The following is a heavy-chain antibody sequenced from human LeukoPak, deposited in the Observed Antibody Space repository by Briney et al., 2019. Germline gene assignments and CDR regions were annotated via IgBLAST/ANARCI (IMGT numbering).Heavy chain of an antibody. Sequence: GGSLRLSCAASGFTFSSYGMHWVRQAPGKGLEWVAFIRYDGSNKYYADSVKGRFTISRDNSKNTLYLQMNSLRAEDTAVYYCAKDLARYSSSWYFDYWGQGTLVTVSS. J-gene: IGHJ4*02. CDR2: IRYDGSNK. D-gene: IGHD6-13*01. CDR3: AKDLARYSSSWYFDY. CDR1: GFTFSSYG. V-gene: IGHV3-30*02.